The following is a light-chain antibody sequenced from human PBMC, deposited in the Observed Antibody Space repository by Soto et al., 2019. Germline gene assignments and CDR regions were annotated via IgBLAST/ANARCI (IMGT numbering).Light chain of an antibody. CDR3: QQYNSYST. CDR1: QSVSRW. CDR2: EAS. Sequence: TPAPSTLSASLGYRFPITFGASQSVSRWLAWYQQKVREAPKLLIYEASTLESGVPSRFSGSGSGTEFTLTISSLQPDDFATYYCQQYNSYSTFGQGTKVDIK. J-gene: IGKJ1*01. V-gene: IGKV1-5*03.